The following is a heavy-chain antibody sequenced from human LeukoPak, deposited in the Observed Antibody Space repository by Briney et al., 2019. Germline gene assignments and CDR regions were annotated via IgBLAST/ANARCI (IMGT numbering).Heavy chain of an antibody. CDR2: INHSVST. V-gene: IGHV4-34*01. D-gene: IGHD3-10*01. Sequence: SETLSLTCAVYGGSFSGYYWSWIRQPPGKGLEWIGEINHSVSTNYNPSLKSRFAISVDTSKNQFSLKLSSVTAADTAVYYCARDHTLIRGVPDYWGQGIFVTISS. J-gene: IGHJ4*02. CDR3: ARDHTLIRGVPDY. CDR1: GGSFSGYY.